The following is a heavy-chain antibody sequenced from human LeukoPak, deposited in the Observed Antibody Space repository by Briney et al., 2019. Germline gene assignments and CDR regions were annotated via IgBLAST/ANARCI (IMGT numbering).Heavy chain of an antibody. CDR2: ICFQTRST. CDR3: ARVGVYNWNVYRYSFFDP. J-gene: IGHJ5*02. V-gene: IGHV1-18*01. CDR1: GYTFGRYA. Sequence: ASVKVSCKASGYTFGRYATSWGRPAPGQGLGWMGWICFQTRSTDYAQKLRGRITMTTDASTDTAYKELTGLRSDDTAVYFCARVGVYNWNVYRYSFFDPWGQGTLVTVSS. D-gene: IGHD3-16*02.